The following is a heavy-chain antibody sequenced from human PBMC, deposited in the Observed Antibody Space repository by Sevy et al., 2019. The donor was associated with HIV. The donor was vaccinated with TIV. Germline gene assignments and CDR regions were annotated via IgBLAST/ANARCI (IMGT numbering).Heavy chain of an antibody. V-gene: IGHV5-51*01. J-gene: IGHJ5*02. CDR3: ARHHSVYDSSGYYYVDWFDP. CDR1: GYSFTSYW. Sequence: GESLKISCKGSGYSFTSYWIGWVRQMPGKGLEWMGIIYPGDSDNRYSPSFQGQVTISADKSIRTAYLQWSSLKASETAKYYFARHHSVYDSSGYYYVDWFDPWGQGTLVTVSS. CDR2: IYPGDSDN. D-gene: IGHD3-22*01.